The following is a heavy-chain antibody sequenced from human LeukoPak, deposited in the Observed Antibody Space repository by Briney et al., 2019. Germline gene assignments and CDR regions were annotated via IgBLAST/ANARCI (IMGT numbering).Heavy chain of an antibody. D-gene: IGHD2-2*02. CDR2: ISAYNGNT. CDR3: ARDGPGYCSSTSCYTGNYHYFYLDV. Sequence: ASVKVSCKASGYTFTSYGISWVRQAPGQGLEWMGWISAYNGNTNYAQKLQGRVTMTTDTSTSTAYMELRSLRSDDTAVYYCARDGPGYCSSTSCYTGNYHYFYLDVWGKGTTVTVSS. V-gene: IGHV1-18*01. J-gene: IGHJ6*03. CDR1: GYTFTSYG.